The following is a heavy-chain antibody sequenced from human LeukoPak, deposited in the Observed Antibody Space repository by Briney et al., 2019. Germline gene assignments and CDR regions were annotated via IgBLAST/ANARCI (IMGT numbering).Heavy chain of an antibody. J-gene: IGHJ4*02. CDR1: GGSISNSDW. Sequence: SGTLSLTCAVSGGSISNSDWWSWVRQPPGKGLEWIGEIYHSGNTNYNPSLKSRVTISVDKSKNQFSLNLSSVTAADTAVYYCARDLGSSWYGYWGRGTLVTVSS. CDR3: ARDLGSSWYGY. D-gene: IGHD6-13*01. V-gene: IGHV4-4*02. CDR2: IYHSGNT.